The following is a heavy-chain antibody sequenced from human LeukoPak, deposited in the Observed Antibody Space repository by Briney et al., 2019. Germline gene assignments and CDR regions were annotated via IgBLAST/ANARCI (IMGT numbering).Heavy chain of an antibody. J-gene: IGHJ6*03. CDR1: GFTFSSYS. Sequence: PGGSLRLSCAASGFTFSSYSMNWVRQAPGKGLEGVSSISSSSSYIYYADSVKGRFTISRDNAKNSLYLQMNSLRAEDTAVYYCARAGTTVTTSGYYYYMDVWGKGTTVTVSS. CDR3: ARAGTTVTTSGYYYYMDV. D-gene: IGHD4-17*01. V-gene: IGHV3-21*01. CDR2: ISSSSSYI.